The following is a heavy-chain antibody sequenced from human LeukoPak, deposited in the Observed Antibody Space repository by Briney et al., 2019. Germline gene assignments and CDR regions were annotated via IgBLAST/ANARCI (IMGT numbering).Heavy chain of an antibody. Sequence: GASVKVSCKASGGTFSSYAISWVRQAPGQGLEWMGGIIPIFGTANYAQKLQGRVTMTTDTSTSTAYMELRSLRSDDTAVYYCARDLGELEWSYYFDYWGQGTLVTVSS. D-gene: IGHD1-1*01. V-gene: IGHV1-69*05. CDR3: ARDLGELEWSYYFDY. J-gene: IGHJ4*02. CDR1: GGTFSSYA. CDR2: IIPIFGTA.